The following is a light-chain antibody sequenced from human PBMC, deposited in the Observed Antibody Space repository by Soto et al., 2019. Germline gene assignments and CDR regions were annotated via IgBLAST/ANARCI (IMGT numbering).Light chain of an antibody. CDR2: DVS. CDR1: SSDVGGYNY. CDR3: SSYTSSTTVV. J-gene: IGLJ2*01. Sequence: QSALTQPASVSGSPGQSITISCTGTSSDVGGYNYVSWYQQLPGKAPKLMIYDVSNRPSGVSNRFSGSQSDNTPSLTISGLQAEDEADYYCSSYTSSTTVVFGGGTKVTVL. V-gene: IGLV2-14*01.